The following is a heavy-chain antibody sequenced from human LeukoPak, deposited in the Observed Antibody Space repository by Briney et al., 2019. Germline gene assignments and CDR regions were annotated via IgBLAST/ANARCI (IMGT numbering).Heavy chain of an antibody. J-gene: IGHJ4*02. V-gene: IGHV3-7*04. D-gene: IGHD2-15*01. CDR3: ARGVAATQLPY. CDR1: GFTFNRYW. CDR2: IKQDGSEK. Sequence: GGSLRLSCAASGFTFNRYWMSWVRQAPGKGLEWVANIKQDGSEKYYVDSVKGRFTISRDNAKNPLYLQMNSLRAEDTAVYYCARGVAATQLPYWGQGTLVTVSS.